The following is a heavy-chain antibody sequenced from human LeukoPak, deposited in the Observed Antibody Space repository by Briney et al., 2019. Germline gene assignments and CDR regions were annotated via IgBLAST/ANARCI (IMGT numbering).Heavy chain of an antibody. V-gene: IGHV3-23*01. CDR1: GFTFSSYA. J-gene: IGHJ5*02. D-gene: IGHD6-13*01. CDR2: ISGSGGST. CDR3: ASSYSSSWYAWFDP. Sequence: GGSLRLSCAASGFTFSSYAMSWVRQAPGKGLEWVSAISGSGGSTYYADSVKGRFTISRDNSKNTLYLQMNSLRAEDTAVYYCASSYSSSWYAWFDPRGQGTLVTVSS.